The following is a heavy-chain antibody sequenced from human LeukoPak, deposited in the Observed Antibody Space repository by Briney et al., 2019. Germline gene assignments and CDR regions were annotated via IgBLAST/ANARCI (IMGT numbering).Heavy chain of an antibody. V-gene: IGHV3-23*01. CDR2: ISGSGGST. J-gene: IGHJ4*02. Sequence: PGGSLRLSCAASGFTFSSYGMSWVRQAPGKGLEWVSAISGSGGSTYYADSVKGRFTISRDNSKNTLYLQMNSLRAEDTAVYYCAKGPLDYIHGTHYFDYWGQGTLVTVSS. CDR1: GFTFSSYG. CDR3: AKGPLDYIHGTHYFDY. D-gene: IGHD1-14*01.